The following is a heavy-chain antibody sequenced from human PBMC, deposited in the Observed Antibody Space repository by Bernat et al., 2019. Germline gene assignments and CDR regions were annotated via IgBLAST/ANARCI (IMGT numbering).Heavy chain of an antibody. CDR3: ARDKNYYDSSGYYSGLDY. Sequence: QVQLVESGGGVVQPGRSLRLSCAASGFTLSNYGMHWVRQAPGKGLEWVAVISSDGSKKDFADSVRGRFIISRDNSKNTLFLQMSGLRAEDTAVYYCARDKNYYDSSGYYSGLDYWGQGTLVTVSS. V-gene: IGHV3-30*03. D-gene: IGHD3-22*01. CDR2: ISSDGSKK. CDR1: GFTLSNYG. J-gene: IGHJ4*02.